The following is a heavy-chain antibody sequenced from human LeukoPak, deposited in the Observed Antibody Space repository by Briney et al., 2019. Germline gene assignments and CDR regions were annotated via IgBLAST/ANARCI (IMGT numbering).Heavy chain of an antibody. CDR1: GYTFTSYA. Sequence: ASVKVSCKASGYTFTSYAMHWVRQAPGQGLEWMGIINPSGGSTSYAQKFQGRVTMTRDTSTSTVYMELSSLRSEDTAVYYCARDVKAAAGPFDYWGQGTLVTVS. CDR3: ARDVKAAAGPFDY. CDR2: INPSGGST. V-gene: IGHV1-46*01. J-gene: IGHJ4*02. D-gene: IGHD6-13*01.